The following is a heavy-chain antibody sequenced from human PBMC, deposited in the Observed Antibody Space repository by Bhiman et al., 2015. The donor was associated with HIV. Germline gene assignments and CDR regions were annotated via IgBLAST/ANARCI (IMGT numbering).Heavy chain of an antibody. CDR1: GFTFSSYI. CDR2: ISSSSSYI. V-gene: IGHV3-21*01. D-gene: IGHD3-22*01. Sequence: EVQLVESGGGLVKPGGSLRLSCAASGFTFSSYIMNWVRQAPGKGLEWVSSISSSSSYIYYADSVKGRFTISRDNAKNSLYLQMNNLRVEDTATYYCARDRPTLSYYDSSSYSPFDYWGQGTLVTVSS. J-gene: IGHJ4*02. CDR3: ARDRPTLSYYDSSSYSPFDY.